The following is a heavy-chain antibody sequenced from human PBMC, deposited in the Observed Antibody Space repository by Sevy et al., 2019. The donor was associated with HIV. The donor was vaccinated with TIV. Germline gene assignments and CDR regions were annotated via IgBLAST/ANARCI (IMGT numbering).Heavy chain of an antibody. V-gene: IGHV1-69*13. Sequence: ASVKVSCKASGGTFSSHAISWVRQAPGQGLEWMGGIIPIFGTANYAQKFQGRVTITADESTSTAYMELSSLRSEDTAVYYCARPYDFWSGSISFGGYYYGMDVWGQGTTVTVSS. CDR1: GGTFSSHA. CDR3: ARPYDFWSGSISFGGYYYGMDV. D-gene: IGHD3-3*01. J-gene: IGHJ6*02. CDR2: IIPIFGTA.